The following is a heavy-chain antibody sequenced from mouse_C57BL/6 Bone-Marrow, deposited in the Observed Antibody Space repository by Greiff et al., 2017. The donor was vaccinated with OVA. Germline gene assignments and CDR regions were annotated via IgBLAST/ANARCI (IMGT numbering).Heavy chain of an antibody. CDR2: IYPRSGNT. J-gene: IGHJ1*03. D-gene: IGHD1-1*02. Sequence: VHLVESGAELARPGASVKLSCKASGYTFTSYGISWVKQRTGQGLEWIGEIYPRSGNTYYNEKFKGKATLTADKSSSTAYMELRSLTSEDSAVYFCARSLVWYFDVWGTGTTVTVSS. CDR3: ARSLVWYFDV. CDR1: GYTFTSYG. V-gene: IGHV1-81*01.